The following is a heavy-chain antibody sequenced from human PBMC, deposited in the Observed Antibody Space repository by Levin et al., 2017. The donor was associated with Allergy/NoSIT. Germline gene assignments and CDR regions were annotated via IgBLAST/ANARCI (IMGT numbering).Heavy chain of an antibody. CDR1: GYTFTSYD. Sequence: ASVKVSCKSSGYTFTSYDINWVRQAPGQGLEWVGWISTYNGNTKYAQNLRGRVTLTTDTSTSTAYMELRSLTSDDTAMYYCARDGLPALQHQNWFDPWGQGTLVTVSS. CDR3: ARDGLPALQHQNWFDP. CDR2: ISTYNGNT. J-gene: IGHJ5*02. V-gene: IGHV1-18*01. D-gene: IGHD2-2*01.